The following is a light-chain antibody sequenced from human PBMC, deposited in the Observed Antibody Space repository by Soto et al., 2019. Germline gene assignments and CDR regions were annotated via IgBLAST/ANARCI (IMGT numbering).Light chain of an antibody. Sequence: QSVLNQARSVSGAPGQTVTISCTGNSSVVGGYIYVSWYQQHPGKAPKLMMFDVSKRPSGVPDRFSGSKSDNTASLTISGLQTEDEADYFCCSYAGNYTYVFGTGTKVTVL. CDR3: CSYAGNYTYV. J-gene: IGLJ1*01. V-gene: IGLV2-11*01. CDR2: DVS. CDR1: SSVVGGYIY.